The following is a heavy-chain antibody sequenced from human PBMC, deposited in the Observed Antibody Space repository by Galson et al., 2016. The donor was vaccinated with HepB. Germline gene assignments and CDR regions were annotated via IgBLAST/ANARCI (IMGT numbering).Heavy chain of an antibody. CDR1: GFIDSDNY. D-gene: IGHD3-10*01. CDR3: ARERGSIVVRGVVTHYYYHGMDV. CDR2: IYSGGTT. J-gene: IGHJ6*02. Sequence: SLRLSCAASGFIDSDNYMSWVRQVPGKGLEWVSVIYSGGTTNYADSVKGRFTISRDNSKNTLYLQMNTLRVEDTAVYYCARERGSIVVRGVVTHYYYHGMDVWGQGTTVTVPS. V-gene: IGHV3-53*01.